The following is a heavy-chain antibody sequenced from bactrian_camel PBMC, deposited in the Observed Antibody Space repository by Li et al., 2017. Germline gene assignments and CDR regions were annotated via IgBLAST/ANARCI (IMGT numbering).Heavy chain of an antibody. Sequence: VQLVESGGGLAQPGGSLRLSCVASGFTFSTYPMTWVRQRPGKGLEWVSHINAGGGSTNFADSVKGRFTISRDNAKNTLYLQMNSLKPEDTAVYYCAADSLNRGGSPIRQGTQVTVS. D-gene: IGHD2*01. J-gene: IGHJ4*01. CDR2: INAGGGST. CDR1: GFTFSTYP. V-gene: IGHV3S42*01.